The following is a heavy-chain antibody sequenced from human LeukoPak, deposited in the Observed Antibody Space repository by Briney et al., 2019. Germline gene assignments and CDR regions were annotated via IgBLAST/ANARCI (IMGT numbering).Heavy chain of an antibody. Sequence: SETLSLTRAVYGGSFSGYYWSWIRQPPGKGLEWIGEINHSGSTNYNPSLKSRVTISVDTSKNQFSLKLSSVTAADTAVYYCARGGIAAALLDAFDIWGQGTMVTVSS. V-gene: IGHV4-34*01. D-gene: IGHD6-13*01. CDR2: INHSGST. CDR1: GGSFSGYY. J-gene: IGHJ3*02. CDR3: ARGGIAAALLDAFDI.